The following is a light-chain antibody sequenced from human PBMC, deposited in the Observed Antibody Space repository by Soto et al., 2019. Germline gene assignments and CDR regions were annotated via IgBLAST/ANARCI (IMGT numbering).Light chain of an antibody. CDR2: GAS. CDR3: QQYGSSPGYT. V-gene: IGKV3-20*01. J-gene: IGKJ2*01. CDR1: QSVSSSY. Sequence: DIVLTQSPGTLSLSPGERATLSCRSSQSVSSSYLARYQQKPGQAPRLLIYGASSRATGIPDRFSGSGSGTDFTLTISRLEPEDFAVYYCQQYGSSPGYTFGQGTKLEIK.